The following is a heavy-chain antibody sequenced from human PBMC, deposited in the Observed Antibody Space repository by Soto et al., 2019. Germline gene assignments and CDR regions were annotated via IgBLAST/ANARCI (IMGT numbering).Heavy chain of an antibody. CDR3: LSSSSWFVHGNWFDP. CDR1: GFTFNTYA. V-gene: IGHV3-30-3*01. Sequence: PGESLKISCAASGFTFNTYAMHWVRQAPGKGLEWVAVISYDGSNKYYADSVKGRFTISRDNSKNTLDLQMNSLRAEDTSVYYCLSSSSWFVHGNWFDPWGQGTLVTVSS. CDR2: ISYDGSNK. J-gene: IGHJ5*02. D-gene: IGHD6-13*01.